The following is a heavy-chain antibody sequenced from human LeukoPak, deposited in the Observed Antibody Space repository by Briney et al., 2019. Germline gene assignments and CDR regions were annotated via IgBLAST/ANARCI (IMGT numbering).Heavy chain of an antibody. Sequence: ASVKVSCKASGGTFSSYAISWVRQAPGQGLEWMGIINPSGGSTSYAQKFQGRVTMTRDTSTSTVYMELSSLRSEDTAVYYCARDYSGSSVFDYWGQGTLVTVSS. V-gene: IGHV1-46*01. CDR3: ARDYSGSSVFDY. CDR1: GGTFSSYA. D-gene: IGHD1-26*01. CDR2: INPSGGST. J-gene: IGHJ4*02.